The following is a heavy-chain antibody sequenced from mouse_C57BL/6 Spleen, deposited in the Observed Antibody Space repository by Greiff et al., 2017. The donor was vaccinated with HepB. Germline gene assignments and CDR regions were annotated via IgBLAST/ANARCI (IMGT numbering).Heavy chain of an antibody. V-gene: IGHV1-52*01. CDR2: IDPSDSET. CDR1: GYTFTSYW. CDR3: AREGMGVPWYFDV. Sequence: QVQLQQPGAELVRPGSSVKLSCKASGYTFTSYWMHWVKQRPIQGLEWIGNIDPSDSETHYNQKFKDKATLTVDKSSSTAYMQLSSLTSEDSAVYYCAREGMGVPWYFDVWGTGTTVTVSS. J-gene: IGHJ1*03. D-gene: IGHD2-3*01.